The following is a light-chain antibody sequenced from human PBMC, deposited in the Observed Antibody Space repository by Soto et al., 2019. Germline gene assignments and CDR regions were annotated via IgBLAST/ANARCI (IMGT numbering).Light chain of an antibody. CDR3: QQGFSAPPWT. Sequence: DIQMTQSPSSLSASVGDRVTITCRSSQSINNYLNWYQQRPGKAPKVLIYDASSLQSGVPSRFSGSGSGTEFTLTISSRQRQDFATYYCQQGFSAPPWTFGQGTKVEIK. CDR2: DAS. V-gene: IGKV1-39*01. J-gene: IGKJ1*01. CDR1: QSINNY.